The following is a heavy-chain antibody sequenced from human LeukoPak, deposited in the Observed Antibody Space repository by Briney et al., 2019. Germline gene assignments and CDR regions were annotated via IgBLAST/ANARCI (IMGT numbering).Heavy chain of an antibody. CDR2: MNPNSGNT. CDR3: ARSPSRVVVPAAKVIDY. CDR1: GYTFTSYD. Sequence: ASAKVSCKASGYTFTSYDINWVRQATGQVLEWMGWMNPNSGNTGYAQKFQGRVTMTRNTSISTAYMELSSLRSEDTAVYYCARSPSRVVVPAAKVIDYWGQGTLVTVSS. J-gene: IGHJ4*02. V-gene: IGHV1-8*01. D-gene: IGHD2-2*01.